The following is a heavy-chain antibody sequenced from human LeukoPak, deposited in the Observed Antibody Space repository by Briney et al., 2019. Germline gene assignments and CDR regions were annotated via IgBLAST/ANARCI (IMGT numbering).Heavy chain of an antibody. V-gene: IGHV4-61*01. CDR2: IYYSGST. Sequence: PSETLSLTCTVSGGSVSSGSYYWIWIRQPPGKGLEWIGYIYYSGSTNYNPSLKSRVTISVDTSKNQFSLKLSSVTAADTAVYYCARLYSSGWYFDYWGQGTLVTVSS. D-gene: IGHD6-19*01. CDR1: GGSVSSGSYY. CDR3: ARLYSSGWYFDY. J-gene: IGHJ4*02.